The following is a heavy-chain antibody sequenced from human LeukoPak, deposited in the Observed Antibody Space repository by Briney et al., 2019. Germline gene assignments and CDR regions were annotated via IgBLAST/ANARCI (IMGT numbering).Heavy chain of an antibody. CDR1: GGSVSSGSYF. Sequence: SETLSLTCTVSGGSVSSGSYFWSWIRQPPGKGLEWIGYVYYSGSTNYNPSLKSRVAISVDTSKNHFSLKLSSVTAADTAVYYCARDLGNWFDPWGQGTLVTVSS. CDR3: ARDLGNWFDP. CDR2: VYYSGST. J-gene: IGHJ5*02. V-gene: IGHV4-61*03. D-gene: IGHD3-16*01.